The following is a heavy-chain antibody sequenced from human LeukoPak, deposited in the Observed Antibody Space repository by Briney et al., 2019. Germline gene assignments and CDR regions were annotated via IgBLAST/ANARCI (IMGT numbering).Heavy chain of an antibody. V-gene: IGHV4-39*01. CDR3: ARHAANQGRHFDY. D-gene: IGHD5-18*01. CDR2: IYYSGST. J-gene: IGHJ4*02. Sequence: PSETLSLTCTVSGGSISSSSYYWGWIRQPPGKGLEWIGSIYYSGSTYYNPSLKSRVTISVDTSKNQFSLKLSSVTAADTAVYYCARHAANQGRHFDYWGQGTLVTVSS. CDR1: GGSISSSSYY.